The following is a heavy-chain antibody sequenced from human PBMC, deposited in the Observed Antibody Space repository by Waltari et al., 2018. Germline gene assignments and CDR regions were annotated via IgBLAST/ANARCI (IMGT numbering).Heavy chain of an antibody. CDR3: ARPSTEHYFYYYYMDV. CDR1: GFTFTNYE. Sequence: EVQVVESGGDWVQPGGSLRLSCAASGFTFTNYEMTWVRQAPGKGLEWVSSISNSGSTMYYADSVKGRFTISRDNAKNSLYLQMDSLRAEDTAVYYCARPSTEHYFYYYYMDVWGIGTTVTVS. V-gene: IGHV3-48*03. CDR2: ISNSGSTM. J-gene: IGHJ6*03.